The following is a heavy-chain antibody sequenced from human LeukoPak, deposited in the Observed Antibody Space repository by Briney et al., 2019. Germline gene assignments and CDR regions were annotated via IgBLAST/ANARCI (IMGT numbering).Heavy chain of an antibody. CDR3: ARIPDYGDYENWFDP. V-gene: IGHV1-18*01. Sequence: ASVKVSCKASGYTFTSYGISWVRQAPGQGLEWMGWISAYNGNTNYAQKLQGRVTMTTDTSTSTAYMELRSLRSEDTAVYYCARIPDYGDYENWFDPWGQGTLVTVSS. D-gene: IGHD4-17*01. CDR2: ISAYNGNT. CDR1: GYTFTSYG. J-gene: IGHJ5*02.